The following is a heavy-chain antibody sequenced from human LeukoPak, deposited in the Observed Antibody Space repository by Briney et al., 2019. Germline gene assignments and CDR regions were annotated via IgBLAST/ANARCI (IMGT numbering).Heavy chain of an antibody. CDR1: GYSISSGYY. CDR2: IYHSGST. Sequence: SETLSLTCAVSGYSISSGYYWGWIRQPPGKGLEWIGSIYHSGSTYYNPSLKSRVTISVDTSKNQFSLKLSSVTAADTAVYYCARVGGYDADLFDYWGQGTLVTVSS. D-gene: IGHD5-12*01. V-gene: IGHV4-38-2*01. CDR3: ARVGGYDADLFDY. J-gene: IGHJ4*02.